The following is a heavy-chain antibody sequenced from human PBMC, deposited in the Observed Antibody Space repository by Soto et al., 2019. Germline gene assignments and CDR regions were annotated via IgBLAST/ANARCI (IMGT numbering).Heavy chain of an antibody. J-gene: IGHJ4*02. D-gene: IGHD2-2*01. V-gene: IGHV3-48*01. CDR1: GFTFSSYS. CDR2: ISSSSSTI. Sequence: GGSLRLSCAASGFTFSSYSMNWVRQAPGKGLEWVSYISSSSSTIYYADSVKGRFTISRDNAKNSLYLQMNSLRAEDTAVYYCARDWSPGDCSSTSCYPYWGQGTLVTVSS. CDR3: ARDWSPGDCSSTSCYPY.